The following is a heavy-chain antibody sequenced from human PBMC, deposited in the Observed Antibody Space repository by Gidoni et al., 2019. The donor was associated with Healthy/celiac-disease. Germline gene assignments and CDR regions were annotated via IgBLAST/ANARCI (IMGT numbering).Heavy chain of an antibody. Sequence: QVQLVQSGAEVKKPGSSVKVSCKASGGTFSSYAISWVRQAPGQGLEWMGGIIPIFGTANYAQKFQGRVTITADKSTSTAYMELSSLRSEDTAVYYCASSGYRGAYYYYGMDVWGKGTTVTVSS. J-gene: IGHJ6*04. V-gene: IGHV1-69*06. CDR3: ASSGYRGAYYYYGMDV. D-gene: IGHD5-12*01. CDR2: IIPIFGTA. CDR1: GGTFSSYA.